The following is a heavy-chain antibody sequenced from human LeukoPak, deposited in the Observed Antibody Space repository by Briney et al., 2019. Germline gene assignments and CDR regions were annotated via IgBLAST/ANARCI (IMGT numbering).Heavy chain of an antibody. D-gene: IGHD3-10*01. CDR1: GFTFSSYS. CDR2: ISSSSTI. Sequence: GGSLRLSCAASGFTFSSYSMNWVRQAPGKGLEWVSYISSSSTIYYADSVKGRFTISRDNAKNSLYLQMNSLRAEDTAVYYCARVAGRGGSLDYWGQGTLVTVSS. CDR3: ARVAGRGGSLDY. V-gene: IGHV3-48*04. J-gene: IGHJ4*02.